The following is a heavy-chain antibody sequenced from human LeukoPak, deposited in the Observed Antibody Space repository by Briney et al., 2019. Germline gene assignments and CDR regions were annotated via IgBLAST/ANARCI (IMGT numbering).Heavy chain of an antibody. Sequence: GGSLRLSCAASGFTFSSYAMSWVRQAPGKGLEWVSAISGSGGSTYYADSVKGRFTISRDNSKNTLYLQMNSLRAEDTAVYYCAKDLRITMVRGVINCFDYWGQGTLVTVSS. V-gene: IGHV3-23*01. CDR3: AKDLRITMVRGVINCFDY. D-gene: IGHD3-10*01. J-gene: IGHJ4*02. CDR1: GFTFSSYA. CDR2: ISGSGGST.